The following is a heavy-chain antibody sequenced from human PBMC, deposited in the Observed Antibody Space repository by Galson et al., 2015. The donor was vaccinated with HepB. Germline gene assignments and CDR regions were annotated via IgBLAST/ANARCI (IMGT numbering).Heavy chain of an antibody. CDR2: IYWDDDK. CDR1: GFSLSTSGVG. D-gene: IGHD6-13*01. J-gene: IGHJ3*02. Sequence: PALVKPTQTLTLTCTFSGFSLSTSGVGVGWIRQPPGKALEWLALIYWDDDKRYSPSLKSRLTITKDTSKNQVVLTMTNMDPVDTATYYCAHNVDHSSSWYWDAFDIWGQGTMVTVSS. CDR3: AHNVDHSSSWYWDAFDI. V-gene: IGHV2-5*02.